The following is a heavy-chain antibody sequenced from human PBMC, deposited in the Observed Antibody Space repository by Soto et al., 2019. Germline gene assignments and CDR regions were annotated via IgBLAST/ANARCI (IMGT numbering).Heavy chain of an antibody. CDR2: IVGGGDST. D-gene: IGHD6-13*01. CDR3: AKESRGIAPTVTGY. V-gene: IGHV3-23*01. CDR1: GFTFSNYA. J-gene: IGHJ4*02. Sequence: EVQLLESGGGLVQPGGSLRLSCAASGFTFSNYAMSWVRPAPGKGLEWVSAIVGGGDSTYYAASVKGRFTISRDNSENTLHLQMNSLGAEDTAVYFCAKESRGIAPTVTGYWGQGTMVTVSS.